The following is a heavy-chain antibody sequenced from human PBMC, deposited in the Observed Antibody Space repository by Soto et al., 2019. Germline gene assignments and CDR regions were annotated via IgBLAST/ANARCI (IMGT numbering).Heavy chain of an antibody. CDR1: GGSISSSNYF. D-gene: IGHD1-1*01. Sequence: PSETLSLTCTASGGSISSSNYFWGWIRQPPGKGLEWIGSIYYGGSTYYNPSLKSRVTISVDTSKNQFSLKLSSVTAADTAVYYCARHTSSGWLERRYAFDIWGQGTMVTVSS. CDR3: ARHTSSGWLERRYAFDI. V-gene: IGHV4-39*01. J-gene: IGHJ3*02. CDR2: IYYGGST.